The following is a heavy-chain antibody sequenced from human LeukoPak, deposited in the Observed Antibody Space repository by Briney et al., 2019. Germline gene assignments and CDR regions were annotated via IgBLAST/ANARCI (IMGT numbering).Heavy chain of an antibody. D-gene: IGHD4-17*01. Sequence: GGSLRLSCVGSGFIYSSYSMNWVRQAPGKGLEWVASIGSSGSYIYYADSVKGRFTISRDNAKDSLYLQMNSLRAEDTAVDYCARGGLYGDYVDYWGQGTLVTVSS. CDR2: IGSSGSYI. J-gene: IGHJ4*02. V-gene: IGHV3-21*01. CDR1: GFIYSSYS. CDR3: ARGGLYGDYVDY.